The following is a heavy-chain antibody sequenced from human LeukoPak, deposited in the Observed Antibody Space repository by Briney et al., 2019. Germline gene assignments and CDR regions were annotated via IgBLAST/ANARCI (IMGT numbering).Heavy chain of an antibody. J-gene: IGHJ6*02. Sequence: ASVKVSCKASGYTFTSYGISWVRQAPGQGLGWMGWISAYNGNTNYAQKLQGRVTMTTDTSTSTAYMELRSLRSDDTAVYYCARDCPGAACGTLLYGMDVWGQGTTVTVSS. CDR3: ARDCPGAACGTLLYGMDV. V-gene: IGHV1-18*01. CDR2: ISAYNGNT. D-gene: IGHD2-21*01. CDR1: GYTFTSYG.